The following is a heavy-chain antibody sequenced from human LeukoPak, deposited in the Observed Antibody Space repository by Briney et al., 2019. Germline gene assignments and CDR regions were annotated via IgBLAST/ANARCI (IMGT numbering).Heavy chain of an antibody. Sequence: SETLSLTCAVYGGSFSGYYWSWIRQPPGKGLEWIGEINHSGSTNYNPSLKSRVTISVDTSKNQFSLKLSSVTAADTAVYYCARDPRYYDILTGFHPYYYYGMDVWGQGTTVTVSS. V-gene: IGHV4-34*01. CDR2: INHSGST. D-gene: IGHD3-9*01. J-gene: IGHJ6*02. CDR1: GGSFSGYY. CDR3: ARDPRYYDILTGFHPYYYYGMDV.